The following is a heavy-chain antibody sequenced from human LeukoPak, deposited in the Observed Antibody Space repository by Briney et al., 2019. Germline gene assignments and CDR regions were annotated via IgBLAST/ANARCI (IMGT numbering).Heavy chain of an antibody. CDR2: ISGSGGST. J-gene: IGHJ5*02. CDR1: GFTFSSYA. CDR3: AKATRYNMVRGSNHL. D-gene: IGHD3-10*01. Sequence: PGGSLRLSCAASGFTFSSYAMSWVRQAPGKGLEWVSAISGSGGSTYYADSVKGRFTISRDNSKNTLYLQMNSLRAEDTAVYYCAKATRYNMVRGSNHLWGQGPLVSVSS. V-gene: IGHV3-23*01.